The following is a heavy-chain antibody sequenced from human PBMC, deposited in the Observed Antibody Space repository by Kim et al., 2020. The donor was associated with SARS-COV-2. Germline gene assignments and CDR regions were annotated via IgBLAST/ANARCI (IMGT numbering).Heavy chain of an antibody. CDR1: GGSISSGGYY. D-gene: IGHD4-17*01. J-gene: IGHJ6*02. V-gene: IGHV4-31*03. CDR3: ARDSPIGYGDYDYYYGMDV. Sequence: SETLSLTCTVSGGSISSGGYYWSWIRQHPGKGLEWIGYIYYSGSTYYNPSLKSRVTISVDTSKNQFSLKLSSVTAADTAVYYCARDSPIGYGDYDYYYGMDVWGQGTTVTVSS. CDR2: IYYSGST.